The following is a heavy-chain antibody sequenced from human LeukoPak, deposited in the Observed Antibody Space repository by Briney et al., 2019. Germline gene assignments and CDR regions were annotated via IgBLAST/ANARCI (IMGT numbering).Heavy chain of an antibody. CDR3: ARAVGEGSGYKPQGHYYCYMDV. V-gene: IGHV1-69*05. D-gene: IGHD3-3*01. Sequence: GASVKVSCKASGGTFSSYAISWVRQAPGQGLEWMGGIIPIFGTANYAQKFQGRVTITTDESTSTAYMELSSLRSEDTAVYYCARAVGEGSGYKPQGHYYCYMDVWGKGTTVTVSS. CDR2: IIPIFGTA. CDR1: GGTFSSYA. J-gene: IGHJ6*03.